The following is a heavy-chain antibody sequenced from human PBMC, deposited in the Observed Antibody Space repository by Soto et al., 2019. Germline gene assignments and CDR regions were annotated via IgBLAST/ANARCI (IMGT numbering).Heavy chain of an antibody. V-gene: IGHV1-18*01. CDR2: ISAYDGDT. J-gene: IGHJ4*02. CDR1: GYIFTSYG. CDR3: ARDSYSRWELLPLDN. D-gene: IGHD1-26*01. Sequence: QVQLVQSGAEVKKPGASVKVSCKASGYIFTSYGISWVRQAPGQGLEWMGWISAYDGDTDYAKKLQGRVTMTTDTSTSTASMELRSLRTDDTAVYYCARDSYSRWELLPLDNWGQGTLVTVSS.